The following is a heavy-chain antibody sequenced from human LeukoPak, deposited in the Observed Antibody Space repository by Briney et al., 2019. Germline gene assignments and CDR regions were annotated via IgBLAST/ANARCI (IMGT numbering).Heavy chain of an antibody. V-gene: IGHV3-33*01. CDR3: ARDPPGTTGY. Sequence: SGGSLRLTCAASGFTFSSYGMHWVRQAPGKGLEWVAVIWYDGSNKYYADSVKGRFTISGDNSKNTLYLQMNSLRAEDTAVYYCARDPPGTTGYWGQGTLVTVSS. CDR1: GFTFSSYG. J-gene: IGHJ4*02. CDR2: IWYDGSNK. D-gene: IGHD1-1*01.